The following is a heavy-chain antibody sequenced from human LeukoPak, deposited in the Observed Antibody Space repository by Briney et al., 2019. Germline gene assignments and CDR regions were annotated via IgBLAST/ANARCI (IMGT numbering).Heavy chain of an antibody. Sequence: ASVKVSCKASGYTFTGYYMHWVRQAPGQGLEWMGWISAYNGNTNYAQKLQGRVTMTTDTSTSTAYMELRSLRSDDTAVYYCARGRPVAIDYWGQGTLVTVSS. CDR2: ISAYNGNT. V-gene: IGHV1-18*04. D-gene: IGHD6-19*01. J-gene: IGHJ4*02. CDR3: ARGRPVAIDY. CDR1: GYTFTGYY.